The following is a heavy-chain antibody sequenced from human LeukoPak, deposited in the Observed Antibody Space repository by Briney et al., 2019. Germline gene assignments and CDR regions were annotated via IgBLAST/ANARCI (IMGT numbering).Heavy chain of an antibody. Sequence: PGGSLRLSCVASGFTFTTYTMNWVRQAPRKGVEWVSSITSSSSYIYYIDSVKGRSTISRDNAKNSLYLQMNSLRAEDTAVYYCARDSGHSYGFDYWGQGTLVTVSS. V-gene: IGHV3-21*01. CDR3: ARDSGHSYGFDY. J-gene: IGHJ4*02. CDR2: ITSSSSYI. D-gene: IGHD5-18*01. CDR1: GFTFTTYT.